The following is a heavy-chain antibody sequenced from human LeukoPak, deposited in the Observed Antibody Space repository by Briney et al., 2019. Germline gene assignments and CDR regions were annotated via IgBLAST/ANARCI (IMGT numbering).Heavy chain of an antibody. J-gene: IGHJ4*02. V-gene: IGHV4-59*12. CDR3: ARLVPRYGSGSQSDY. Sequence: SETLSLTCTVSGGSISSYYWSWIRQPPGKGLEWIGYIYYSGSTNYNPSLKSRVTISVDTSKNQFSLKLSSVTAADTAVYYCARLVPRYGSGSQSDYWGQGTLVTVSS. D-gene: IGHD3-10*01. CDR2: IYYSGST. CDR1: GGSISSYY.